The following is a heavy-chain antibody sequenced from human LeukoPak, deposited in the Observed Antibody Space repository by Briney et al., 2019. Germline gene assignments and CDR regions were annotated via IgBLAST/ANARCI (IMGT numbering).Heavy chain of an antibody. D-gene: IGHD1-26*01. CDR3: ARGNSGSYYEVIDY. Sequence: SETLSLTCTVSGGSISSSSYYWGWIRQPPGKGLEWIGEINHSGSTNYNPSLKSRVTISVDTSKNQFSLKLSSVTAADTAVYYCARGNSGSYYEVIDYWGQGTLVTVSS. CDR1: GGSISSSSYY. V-gene: IGHV4-39*07. CDR2: INHSGST. J-gene: IGHJ4*02.